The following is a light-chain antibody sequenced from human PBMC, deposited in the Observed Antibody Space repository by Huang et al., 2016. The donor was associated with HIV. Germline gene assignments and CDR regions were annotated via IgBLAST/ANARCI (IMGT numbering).Light chain of an antibody. CDR3: QQCYTTSWT. CDR2: ATD. Sequence: DIQMTQSPSSLSASVGDRVTITCRASQSITTYLNWYQQKPGKSPTLLIYATDSLQSGVPARFSGRGSGTEFTLTISSLQPDDFATYYCQQCYTTSWTFGPGTKVE. J-gene: IGKJ1*01. CDR1: QSITTY. V-gene: IGKV1-39*01.